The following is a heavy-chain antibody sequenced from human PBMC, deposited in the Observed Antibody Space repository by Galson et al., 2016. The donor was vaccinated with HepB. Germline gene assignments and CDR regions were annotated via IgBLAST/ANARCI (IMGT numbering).Heavy chain of an antibody. D-gene: IGHD3-10*01. CDR3: AHVALILVWFGESDYYFDY. CDR2: IYWDDDK. Sequence: PALVKPTQTLTLTCTFSGFSLSSSGVGVGWIRQPPGKALEWLALIYWDDDKRYSPSLKSRLTIGKDTSKNEVVLTMTNMDPVDTATYYCAHVALILVWFGESDYYFDYWGQGTLVTVSS. V-gene: IGHV2-5*02. J-gene: IGHJ4*02. CDR1: GFSLSSSGVG.